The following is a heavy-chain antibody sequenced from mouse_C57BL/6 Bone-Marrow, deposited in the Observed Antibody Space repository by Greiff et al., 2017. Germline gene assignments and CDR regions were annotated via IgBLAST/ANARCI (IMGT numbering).Heavy chain of an antibody. CDR1: GFNIKDDY. J-gene: IGHJ3*01. CDR3: TRYDGYYEGWFAY. CDR2: IDPENGDT. V-gene: IGHV14-4*01. D-gene: IGHD2-3*01. Sequence: EVKLVESGAELVRPGASVKLSCTASGFNIKDDYMHWVKQRPEQGLEWIGWIDPENGDTEYASKFQGKATITADTSSNTAYLQLSSLTSEDTAVYYCTRYDGYYEGWFAYWGQGTLGTVSA.